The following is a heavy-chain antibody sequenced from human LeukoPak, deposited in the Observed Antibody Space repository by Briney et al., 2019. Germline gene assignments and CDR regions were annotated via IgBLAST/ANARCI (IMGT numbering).Heavy chain of an antibody. J-gene: IGHJ4*02. CDR2: ISAYNGNT. V-gene: IGHV1-18*01. CDR3: ARSSSVTIPGYYFDY. D-gene: IGHD2-21*01. Sequence: ASVKASCKASDYTFTSYGISWVRQAPGQGLEWMGWISAYNGNTNYAQKLQGRVTMTTDTSTSTAYMELRSLRSDDTAAYYCARSSSVTIPGYYFDYWGQGTLVTVSS. CDR1: DYTFTSYG.